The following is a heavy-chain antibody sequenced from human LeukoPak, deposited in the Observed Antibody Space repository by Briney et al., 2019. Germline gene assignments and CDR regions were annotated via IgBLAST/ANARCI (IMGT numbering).Heavy chain of an antibody. V-gene: IGHV3-23*01. J-gene: IGHJ4*02. CDR2: ISGSGGST. Sequence: GGSLRLSCAASGFTFSSYAMSWVRQAPGKGLEWVSAISGSGGSTYYADSVKGRFTISRDNSKNTLYLQMNNLRAEDTAMYYCARGDDTSGSYLFYFDYWGQGTLVTVSS. CDR1: GFTFSSYA. CDR3: ARGDDTSGSYLFYFDY. D-gene: IGHD3-22*01.